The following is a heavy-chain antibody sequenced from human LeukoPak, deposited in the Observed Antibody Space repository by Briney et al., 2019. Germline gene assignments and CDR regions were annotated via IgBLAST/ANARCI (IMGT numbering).Heavy chain of an antibody. D-gene: IGHD6-13*01. CDR2: IYYSGSP. V-gene: IGHV4-61*01. Sequence: SETLSLTCAVSGGSVTSGSCYWSWIRQPPGKGLEWIAYIYYSGSPNYNPSLKSRITISLDTSKNQFSLKLSSVTAADTGVYYCARGGYSSSWLSYWGQGTVVTVSS. J-gene: IGHJ4*02. CDR3: ARGGYSSSWLSY. CDR1: GGSVTSGSCY.